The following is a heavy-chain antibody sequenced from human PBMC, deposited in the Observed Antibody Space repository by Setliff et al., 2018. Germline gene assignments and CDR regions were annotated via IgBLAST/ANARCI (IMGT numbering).Heavy chain of an antibody. CDR2: INHSGST. V-gene: IGHV4-34*01. D-gene: IGHD6-6*01. J-gene: IGHJ4*02. Sequence: PSETLSLTCAASGGTFTYYYWTWIRQPPGKGLEWIGEINHSGSTNYNPSLKSRATISIDTSKNQFSPNLRYVTAADTAVYYCARGRNVAIRLLDSWGQGNLVTVSS. CDR3: ARGRNVAIRLLDS. CDR1: GGTFTYYY.